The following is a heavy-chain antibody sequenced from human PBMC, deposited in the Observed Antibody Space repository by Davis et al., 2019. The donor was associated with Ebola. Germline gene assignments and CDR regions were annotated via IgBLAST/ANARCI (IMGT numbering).Heavy chain of an antibody. CDR1: GFTFSSYW. CDR2: IKQDGSEK. V-gene: IGHV3-7*01. CDR3: ARASGYSYGYRYYYYGMDV. Sequence: GESLKISCAASGFTFSSYWMSWVRQAPGKGLEWVANIKQDGSEKYYVDSVKGRFTISRDNAKNSLYLQMNSLRAEDTAVYYCARASGYSYGYRYYYYGMDVWGQGTTVTVSS. J-gene: IGHJ6*02. D-gene: IGHD5-18*01.